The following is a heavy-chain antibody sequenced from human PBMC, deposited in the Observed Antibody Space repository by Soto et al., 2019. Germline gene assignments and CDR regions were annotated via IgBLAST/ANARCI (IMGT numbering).Heavy chain of an antibody. CDR2: ISSHGNDK. CDR1: AFTFNNFA. J-gene: IGHJ4*02. D-gene: IGHD6-13*01. V-gene: IGHV3-30*18. CDR3: AKDRDIAAAGYNFDY. Sequence: QVQLVESGGGVVQPGRSLRLSCAASAFTFNNFAMHWVRQAPGKGLEWVAVISSHGNDKYNADSVKGRFTIYRDNSKNTLYLQMNSLRDEETAVYYCAKDRDIAAAGYNFDYWGQGTLVTVSS.